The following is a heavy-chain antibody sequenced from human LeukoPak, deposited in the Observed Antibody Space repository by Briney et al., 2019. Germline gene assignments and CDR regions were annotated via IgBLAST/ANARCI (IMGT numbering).Heavy chain of an antibody. D-gene: IGHD6-19*01. J-gene: IGHJ4*02. CDR3: ATKQWLAPPPDS. Sequence: RPGASLRLSCAASGFTFSKYWMLWVRQHPGEGLESLSRINTDGTVTTYADSVKGRFTVSRDNADNTMFLQMNSVRDEDTAVYYCATKQWLAPPPDSWGQGTPVTVSS. CDR2: INTDGTVT. V-gene: IGHV3-74*01. CDR1: GFTFSKYW.